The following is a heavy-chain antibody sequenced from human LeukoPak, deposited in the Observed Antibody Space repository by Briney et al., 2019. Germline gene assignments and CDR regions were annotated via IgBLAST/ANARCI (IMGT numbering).Heavy chain of an antibody. CDR1: GYTFTSYG. D-gene: IGHD1-26*01. Sequence: GASVKVSCKASGYTFTSYGISWVRQAPGQGLEWMGWISAYNGNTNYAQKLQGRVTMTTDTSTSTAYMELRSLRSDDTAVYYCARDTGRETIGVFFDHWGQGTLVTVSS. CDR3: ARDTGRETIGVFFDH. V-gene: IGHV1-18*01. J-gene: IGHJ4*02. CDR2: ISAYNGNT.